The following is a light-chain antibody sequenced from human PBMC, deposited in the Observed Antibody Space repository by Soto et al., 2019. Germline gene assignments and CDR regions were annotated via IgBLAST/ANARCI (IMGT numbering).Light chain of an antibody. CDR2: DAS. CDR3: QQYNSYWT. V-gene: IGKV1-5*01. CDR1: QSVGSW. Sequence: DIQMTQSPSTLSASVGDRVTITCRARQSVGSWLAWYQQKPGRAPKFLIYDASSLESGVPSRLGGSGSRTVFTLTISSLQPDYFASYYYQQYNSYWTFGQGTKVDIK. J-gene: IGKJ1*01.